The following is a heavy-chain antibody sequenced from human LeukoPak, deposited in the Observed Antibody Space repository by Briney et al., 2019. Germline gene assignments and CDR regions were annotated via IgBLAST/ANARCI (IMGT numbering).Heavy chain of an antibody. J-gene: IGHJ5*02. V-gene: IGHV1-2*02. CDR3: ARAPPVQLWLPTAENWFDP. CDR1: GYTFTGYY. CDR2: INPNSGGT. D-gene: IGHD5-18*01. Sequence: ASVKVSCKASGYTFTGYYMHWVRQAPGQGPEWMGWINPNSGGTNYAQKFQGRVTMTRDTSISTAYMELSRLRSDDTAVYYCARAPPVQLWLPTAENWFDPWGQGTLVTVSS.